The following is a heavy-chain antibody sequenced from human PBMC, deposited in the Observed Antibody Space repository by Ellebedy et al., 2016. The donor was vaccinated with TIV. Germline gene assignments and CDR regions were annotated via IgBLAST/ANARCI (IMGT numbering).Heavy chain of an antibody. CDR2: INAGHGNT. V-gene: IGHV1-3*01. Sequence: AASVKVSCKASGYSFTSNSIHWVRQAPGQRLEWMGWINAGHGNTKYSQQFQGRVTITRDTSASTAYMELSSLRSEDTAVYYCARDIVVVEGDTFSRYYHGMDVWGQGTTVTVSS. J-gene: IGHJ6*02. D-gene: IGHD2-15*01. CDR1: GYSFTSNS. CDR3: ARDIVVVEGDTFSRYYHGMDV.